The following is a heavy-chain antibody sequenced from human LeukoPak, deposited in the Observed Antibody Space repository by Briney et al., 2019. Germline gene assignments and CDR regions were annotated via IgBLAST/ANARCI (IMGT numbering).Heavy chain of an antibody. CDR3: AGSLGYCTSNVCYLKY. J-gene: IGHJ4*02. Sequence: ASVKVSCKTSGYSENFYGITWVRQVAGQGLEWMGWISVQHGQTEYAPNSQDRVTMTTDTYTNTAYMEFRSLRSDDTAVYSCAGSLGYCTSNVCYLKYWGQGTLVTVSS. V-gene: IGHV1-18*01. D-gene: IGHD2-8*01. CDR1: GYSENFYG. CDR2: ISVQHGQT.